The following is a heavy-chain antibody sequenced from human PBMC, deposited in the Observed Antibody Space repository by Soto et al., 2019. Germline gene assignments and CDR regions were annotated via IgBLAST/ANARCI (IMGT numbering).Heavy chain of an antibody. V-gene: IGHV4-34*01. J-gene: IGHJ4*02. CDR2: INHSGST. D-gene: IGHD3-10*01. CDR3: ARQPITMVRGVISCYFDY. CDR1: GGSFSGYY. Sequence: QVQLQQWGAGLLKPSETLSLTCAVYGGSFSGYYWSWIRQPPGKGLEWIGEINHSGSTNYNPSLKSRVTISVDTSKNQFSLKLSSGTAADTAVYYCARQPITMVRGVISCYFDYWGQGTLVTVSS.